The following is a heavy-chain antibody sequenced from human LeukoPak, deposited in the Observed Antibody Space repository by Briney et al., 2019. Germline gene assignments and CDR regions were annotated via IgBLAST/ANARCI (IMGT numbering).Heavy chain of an antibody. D-gene: IGHD3-22*01. CDR1: GLTFSDSY. CDR3: AKGTMSQHRGAFDI. V-gene: IGHV3-11*01. Sequence: GGSLRLSCAASGLTFSDSYMSWVRQAPGKGLEWISYISKSGSNIYYIDSVKGRFTISRDNAKNSLYLQMNNLRAEDSAVYYCAKGTMSQHRGAFDIWGQGTMVIVSS. CDR2: ISKSGSNI. J-gene: IGHJ3*02.